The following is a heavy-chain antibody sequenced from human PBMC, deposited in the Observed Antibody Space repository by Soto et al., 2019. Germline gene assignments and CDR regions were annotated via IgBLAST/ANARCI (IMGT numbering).Heavy chain of an antibody. CDR3: AHRLRVTGTTTASYFDY. D-gene: IGHD1-20*01. CDR1: GFSLSSSGVG. J-gene: IGHJ4*02. Sequence: QITLKESGPTLVKPTQTLTLTCTFSGFSLSSSGVGVGWIRQPPGKALEWLALLYWNYDKLYSPSLKSRLTTTKDTSKNPVVLTLTNMDPVDTATYYCAHRLRVTGTTTASYFDYCVQGTLVTVSS. CDR2: LYWNYDK. V-gene: IGHV2-5*01.